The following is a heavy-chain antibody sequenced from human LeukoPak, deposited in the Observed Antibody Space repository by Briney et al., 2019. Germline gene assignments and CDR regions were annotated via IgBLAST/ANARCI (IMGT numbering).Heavy chain of an antibody. CDR1: GYILTELS. J-gene: IGHJ5*02. V-gene: IGHV1-24*01. CDR3: ARGYCSSTSCHPLEGHWFDP. CDR2: FDPEDGET. Sequence: ASVKVSCKVSGYILTELSMHWVRQAPGKGLEWMGGFDPEDGETIYAQKFQGRVTMTEDTSTDTAYMELSSLRSEDTAVYYCARGYCSSTSCHPLEGHWFDPWGQGTLVTVSS. D-gene: IGHD2-2*01.